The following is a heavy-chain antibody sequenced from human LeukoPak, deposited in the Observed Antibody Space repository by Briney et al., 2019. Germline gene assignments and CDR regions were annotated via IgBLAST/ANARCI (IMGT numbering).Heavy chain of an antibody. CDR1: GGTFSSYA. J-gene: IGHJ4*02. Sequence: ASVKVSCKASGGTFSSYASSWVRQDPGQGLEWMGWIDINTGKPTYAQGFTGRFVFSLDTSVSTAYLHISGLKAEDTAVYYCATIYYDTSGFVWGQGTLVTVSS. CDR3: ATIYYDTSGFV. D-gene: IGHD3-22*01. V-gene: IGHV7-4-1*02. CDR2: IDINTGKP.